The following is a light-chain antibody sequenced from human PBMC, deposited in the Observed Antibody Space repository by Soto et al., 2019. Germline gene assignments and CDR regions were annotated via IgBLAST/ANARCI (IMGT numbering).Light chain of an antibody. CDR1: NLASKG. CDR2: DDR. J-gene: IGLJ2*01. Sequence: SYALTQPPSVSVAPGQTARITCGGDNLASKGVQWFQQKPGQAPVLVVYDDRDRPSGIPERISGSNSGNTATLTISRAEAGDEADYYSQVWDGFSDHVVFGGGTKLTVL. CDR3: QVWDGFSDHVV. V-gene: IGLV3-21*02.